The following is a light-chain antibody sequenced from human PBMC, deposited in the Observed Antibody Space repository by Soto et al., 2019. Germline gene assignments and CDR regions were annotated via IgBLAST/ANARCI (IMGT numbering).Light chain of an antibody. J-gene: IGLJ1*01. V-gene: IGLV1-44*01. CDR3: AAWDDSLNGYV. Sequence: QSVLTQSPSASGTPGQRVTISCSGSSSNIGSNTVNWYQQLPGTAPKLLIYSNNQRPSGVPDRVSGSKSGTSASLAISGLQSEDEADYYCAAWDDSLNGYVFGTGTKLTVL. CDR2: SNN. CDR1: SSNIGSNT.